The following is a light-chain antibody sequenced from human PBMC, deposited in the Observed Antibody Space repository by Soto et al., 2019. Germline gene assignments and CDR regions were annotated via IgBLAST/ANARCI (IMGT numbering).Light chain of an antibody. CDR3: QQYNNWPLT. CDR1: QDIAHN. J-gene: IGKJ5*01. V-gene: IGKV1-9*01. CDR2: EKS. Sequence: DIQLTQSPSVLSASVGDRVSISCRASQDIAHNLNWYQQKPVRAPKLLIFEKSTLLYGVPSRFSGSGSGTEFTRTTEFTLTISSLQSEDFAVYFCQQYNNWPLTFGPGTRLEIK.